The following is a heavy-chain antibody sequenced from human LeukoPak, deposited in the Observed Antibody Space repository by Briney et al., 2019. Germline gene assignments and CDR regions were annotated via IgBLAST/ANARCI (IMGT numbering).Heavy chain of an antibody. CDR3: AKVGSSITAMVHRYFDY. CDR2: ISGSGGST. CDR1: GFTFSSYA. J-gene: IGHJ4*02. Sequence: PGGSLRLSCAASGFTFSSYAMSWVRQAPGKGLEWVSAISGSGGSTYYADSVKGRFTISRDNSKNTLYLQMNSLRAEDTAVYYCAKVGSSITAMVHRYFDYWGQGTLVTVSS. V-gene: IGHV3-23*01. D-gene: IGHD5-18*01.